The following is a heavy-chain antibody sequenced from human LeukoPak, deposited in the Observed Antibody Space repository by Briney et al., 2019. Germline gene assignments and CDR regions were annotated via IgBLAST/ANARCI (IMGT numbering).Heavy chain of an antibody. V-gene: IGHV4-61*02. CDR3: ARGGRDYSNYVAYFDY. CDR1: GGSISSGSYY. D-gene: IGHD4-11*01. J-gene: IGHJ4*02. CDR2: IYTSGST. Sequence: NPSETLSLTCTVSGGSISSGSYYWSWIRQPAGKGLEWIGRIYTSGSTNYNPSLKSRVTISVDTSKNQFSLKLSSVTAADTAVYYCARGGRDYSNYVAYFDYWGQGTLVTVSS.